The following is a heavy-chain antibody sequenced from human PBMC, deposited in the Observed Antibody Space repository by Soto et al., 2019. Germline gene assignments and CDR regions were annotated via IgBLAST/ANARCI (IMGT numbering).Heavy chain of an antibody. CDR1: GYSFTGYY. Sequence: ASVKVSCKSSGYSFTGYYMHWVRQAPGQGLEWMGWINPNSGGTNYAQKFQGRVTMTRDTSTSTAYMELRSLRSDDTAVYYCARDRGDTYYDFWSGYPVGGMDVWGQGTTVTVS. V-gene: IGHV1-2*02. D-gene: IGHD3-3*01. J-gene: IGHJ6*02. CDR2: INPNSGGT. CDR3: ARDRGDTYYDFWSGYPVGGMDV.